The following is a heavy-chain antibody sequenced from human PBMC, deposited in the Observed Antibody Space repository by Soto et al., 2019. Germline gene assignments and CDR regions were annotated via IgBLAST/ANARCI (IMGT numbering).Heavy chain of an antibody. J-gene: IGHJ5*02. Sequence: QVQLVQSGAEVKKPGASVKVSCKASGYTFTSYGFSWVRQAPGQGLEWMGGISAYNGNTNYAQKHQGRVTMTTDTSTSTAYMELRSLRSDDTAVYYCARFLVYCSGGSCYRRWFDPWGQGTLVTVSS. CDR1: GYTFTSYG. V-gene: IGHV1-18*01. CDR2: ISAYNGNT. CDR3: ARFLVYCSGGSCYRRWFDP. D-gene: IGHD2-15*01.